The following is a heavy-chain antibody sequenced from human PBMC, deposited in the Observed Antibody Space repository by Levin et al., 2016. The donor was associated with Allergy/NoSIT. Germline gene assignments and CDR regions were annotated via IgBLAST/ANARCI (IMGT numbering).Heavy chain of an antibody. Sequence: WIRQPPGKGLEWVSHISSSSSYTSYADSVKGRFTISRDNAKSSLYLQMNSLRAEDTALYYCARVSGSTYYFDYWGQGTLVTVSS. D-gene: IGHD2-15*01. J-gene: IGHJ4*02. V-gene: IGHV3-11*06. CDR3: ARVSGSTYYFDY. CDR2: ISSSSSYT.